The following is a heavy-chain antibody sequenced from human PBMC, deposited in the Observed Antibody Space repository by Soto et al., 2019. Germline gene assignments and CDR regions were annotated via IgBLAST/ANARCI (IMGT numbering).Heavy chain of an antibody. CDR3: ARTPHTGVVPAAKINPGMDV. CDR2: INHSGST. Sequence: ASETLSLTCTVSGDSITRYYSSWIRQPPGKGLEWIGEINHSGSTNYNPSLKSRVTISVDTSKNQFSLKLSSVTAADTAVYYCARTPHTGVVPAAKINPGMDVWGQGTTVTVSS. V-gene: IGHV4-34*01. J-gene: IGHJ6*02. CDR1: GDSITRYY. D-gene: IGHD2-2*01.